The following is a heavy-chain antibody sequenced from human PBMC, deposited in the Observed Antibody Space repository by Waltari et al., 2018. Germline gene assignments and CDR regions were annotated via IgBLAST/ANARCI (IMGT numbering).Heavy chain of an antibody. CDR3: ASDRGGGLYLDS. V-gene: IGHV4-4*01. D-gene: IGHD2-15*01. CDR2: VHQSGPS. J-gene: IGHJ4*02. Sequence: VQHNESGAGLVKPSGTLSLTCPVSGDSISNIFFWSWVRQSPGKGLEWIVQVHQSGPSNYNPSLESRFTVSMDSSKNQFSLKMTSVTAADTAIYCCASDRGGGLYLDSWCQGTLVTVSP. CDR1: GDSISNIFF.